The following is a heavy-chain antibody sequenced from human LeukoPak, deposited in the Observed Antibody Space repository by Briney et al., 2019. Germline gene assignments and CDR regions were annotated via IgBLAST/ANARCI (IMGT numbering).Heavy chain of an antibody. J-gene: IGHJ4*02. V-gene: IGHV3-11*01. CDR3: AREWELLLFDY. Sequence: GGSLRLSCAASGFTFSDYYMSWIRQAPGKGLEWVSYISSSGSTIYYADSVKGRFTISRDNAKNSLYLQMNSLGAEDTAVYYCAREWELLLFDYWGQGPLVTVSS. CDR1: GFTFSDYY. CDR2: ISSSGSTI. D-gene: IGHD1-26*01.